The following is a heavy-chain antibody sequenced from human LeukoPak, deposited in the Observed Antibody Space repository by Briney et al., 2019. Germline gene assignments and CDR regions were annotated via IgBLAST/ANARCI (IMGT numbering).Heavy chain of an antibody. CDR1: GFAFDEHG. CDR2: INWSGGST. J-gene: IGHJ6*03. V-gene: IGHV3-20*04. D-gene: IGHD2-2*01. Sequence: PGGSLRLSCTASGFAFDEHGMSWVRQVPGKGLEWVSGINWSGGSTGYADPLRGRFTISRDNAKNSLYLQMDSLRAEDTALYYCARGRGYCSSTSCPRRFYYYYYMDVWGKGTTVTVSS. CDR3: ARGRGYCSSTSCPRRFYYYYYMDV.